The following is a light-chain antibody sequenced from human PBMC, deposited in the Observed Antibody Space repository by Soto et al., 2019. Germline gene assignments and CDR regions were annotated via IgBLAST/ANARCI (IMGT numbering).Light chain of an antibody. CDR2: GAS. V-gene: IGKV3-15*01. CDR1: QSVSSN. J-gene: IGKJ3*01. Sequence: EIVMTQSPATLSVSPGERATLSCRASQSVSSNLAWYQQKPGQAPRLLIYGASTRATGIPARFRGSGSGTDLPLTISSLQSEDLAVYYCQQYNNWPFTFGPGTKVDIK. CDR3: QQYNNWPFT.